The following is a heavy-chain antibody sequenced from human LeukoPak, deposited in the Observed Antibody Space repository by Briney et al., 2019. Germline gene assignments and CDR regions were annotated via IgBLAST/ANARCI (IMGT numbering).Heavy chain of an antibody. D-gene: IGHD6-13*01. Sequence: PSETLSLTCAVSGAFISGSDWWSWVRQPPGKGLEWIGEIYHSGNTNYNPSLKSRVTISVDKSKNQFSLKLSSVTAADTAVYYCARAGAAAGEYFQHWGQGTLVTVSS. CDR3: ARAGAAAGEYFQH. J-gene: IGHJ1*01. CDR1: GAFISGSDW. V-gene: IGHV4-4*02. CDR2: IYHSGNT.